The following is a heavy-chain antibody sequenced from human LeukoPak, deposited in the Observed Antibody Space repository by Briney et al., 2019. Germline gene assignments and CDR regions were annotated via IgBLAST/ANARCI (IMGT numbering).Heavy chain of an antibody. Sequence: PSETLSLTCAVYGWSFSGYYWSWIRQPPGKGLEWIGEINHSGSTNYNPSLKSRVTISVDTSKNQFSLKLSSVTAADTAVYYCARGLYSSSSTLIWFDPWGQGTLVTVSS. CDR2: INHSGST. V-gene: IGHV4-34*01. D-gene: IGHD6-6*01. J-gene: IGHJ5*02. CDR1: GWSFSGYY. CDR3: ARGLYSSSSTLIWFDP.